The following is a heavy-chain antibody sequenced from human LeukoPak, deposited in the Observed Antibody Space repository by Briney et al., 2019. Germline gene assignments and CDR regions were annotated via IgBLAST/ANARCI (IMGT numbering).Heavy chain of an antibody. V-gene: IGHV3-23*01. CDR1: GFTFSNYA. CDR2: ISGSGGST. D-gene: IGHD2-2*01. J-gene: IGHJ4*02. CDR3: AKNRGTTSSALVY. Sequence: GGSLRLSCAASGFTFSNYAMSWVRQAPGKGLEWVSAISGSGGSTYYADSVKGRFTTSRDNSKNTLYLQMNSLRAEDTAVYYCAKNRGTTSSALVYWGQGTLVTVSS.